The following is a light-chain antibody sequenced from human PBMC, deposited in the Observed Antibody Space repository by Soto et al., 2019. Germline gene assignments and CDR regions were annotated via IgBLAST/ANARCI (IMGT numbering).Light chain of an antibody. CDR3: QQYVTSSPRT. Sequence: EIVLTQSPGTLSVSPGERATLSCRASRNVGSKLAWYMQKPGQSPRLLMYGISRRATGIPDRFSGSGSGTDFTLTITRLEPEDFAVYYCQQYVTSSPRTFGQGTKVDTK. V-gene: IGKV3-20*01. CDR1: RNVGSK. CDR2: GIS. J-gene: IGKJ1*01.